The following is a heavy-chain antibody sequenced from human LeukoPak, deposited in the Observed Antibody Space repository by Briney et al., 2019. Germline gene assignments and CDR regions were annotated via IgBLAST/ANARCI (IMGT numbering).Heavy chain of an antibody. D-gene: IGHD4-11*01. CDR1: GYTFTSYD. CDR2: MNPNSGTT. J-gene: IGHJ5*01. Sequence: ASVRVSCKASGYTFTSYDFNWVRQAPGQGPEWIGWMNPNSGTTGYAQKFQGRVTMTRDTSISTAYMELSSLRSEDTAVYYCATQFRSRGFDSWGQGTLVTVSS. CDR3: ATQFRSRGFDS. V-gene: IGHV1-8*01.